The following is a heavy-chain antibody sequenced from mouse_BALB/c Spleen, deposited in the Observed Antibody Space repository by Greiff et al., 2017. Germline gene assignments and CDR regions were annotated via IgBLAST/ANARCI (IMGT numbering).Heavy chain of an antibody. Sequence: EVKLVESGGGLVKLGGSLKLSCAASGFTFSSYYMSWVRPTPEKRLELVAAINSNGGSTYYPDTVKGRFTISRDNAKNTLYLQMSSLKSEDTALYYCARRASYWYFDVWGAGTTVTVSS. CDR3: ARRASYWYFDV. CDR2: INSNGGST. CDR1: GFTFSSYY. J-gene: IGHJ1*01. V-gene: IGHV5-6-2*01.